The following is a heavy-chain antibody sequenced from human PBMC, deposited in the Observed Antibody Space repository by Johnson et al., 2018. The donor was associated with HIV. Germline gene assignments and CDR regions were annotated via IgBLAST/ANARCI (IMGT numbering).Heavy chain of an antibody. D-gene: IGHD4-17*01. CDR2: INCDGDSP. Sequence: VQLVESGGVVVQPGGSLRLSCETSRFTFDDYAMHWVRHAPGKGLEWVSLINCDGDSPYYADSVKGRFPISRANAKNSLYLQMNSLRAEDTAMYYCASDSVYGDYDGVDAFDMWGQGTMVTVSS. CDR1: RFTFDDYA. V-gene: IGHV3-43D*03. CDR3: ASDSVYGDYDGVDAFDM. J-gene: IGHJ3*02.